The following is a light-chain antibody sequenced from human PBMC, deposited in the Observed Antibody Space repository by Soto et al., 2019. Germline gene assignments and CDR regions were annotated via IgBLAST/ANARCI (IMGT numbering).Light chain of an antibody. CDR2: DDS. CDR1: ESISSW. J-gene: IGKJ1*01. Sequence: DIQITQSPSTLSASVGDRFTITFRASESISSWLAWYQQIPGKAPKLLIYDDSSLESGVPSRFSGSGSGTEFTLTISSLQPDDFATYYCQQYNSYSPTFGQGTKVDI. CDR3: QQYNSYSPT. V-gene: IGKV1-5*01.